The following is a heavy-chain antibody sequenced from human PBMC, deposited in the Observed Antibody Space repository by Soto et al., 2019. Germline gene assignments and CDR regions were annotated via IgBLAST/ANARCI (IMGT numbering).Heavy chain of an antibody. V-gene: IGHV4-4*02. D-gene: IGHD1-20*01. CDR3: ASRDNWNDVTFDY. CDR1: GGSISSSNW. Sequence: SETLSLTCAVSGGSISSSNWWSWVRQPPGKGLEWIGEIYHSGSTNYNPSLKSRVTISVDKSKNQFSLKLSSVTAADTAVYYCASRDNWNDVTFDYWGQGTLVTVSS. J-gene: IGHJ4*02. CDR2: IYHSGST.